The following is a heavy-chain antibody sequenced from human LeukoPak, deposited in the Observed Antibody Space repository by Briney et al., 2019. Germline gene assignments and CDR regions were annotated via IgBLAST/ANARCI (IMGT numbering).Heavy chain of an antibody. J-gene: IGHJ4*02. D-gene: IGHD5-12*01. CDR2: ISTSGST. Sequence: PSETLSLTCTVSGGSISSGSYYWSWIRQPAGKGLEWIGRISTSGSTNYNPSLKSRVTISVDTSKNQFSLKLNSVTAADTAVYYCAAYRVASINYFDSWGQGTLVNVSS. V-gene: IGHV4-61*02. CDR3: AAYRVASINYFDS. CDR1: GGSISSGSYY.